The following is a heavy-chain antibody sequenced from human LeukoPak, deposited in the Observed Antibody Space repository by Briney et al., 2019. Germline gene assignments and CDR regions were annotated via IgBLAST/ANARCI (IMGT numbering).Heavy chain of an antibody. CDR1: GYTFSDYY. V-gene: IGHV1-2*04. CDR2: INPKNSGT. D-gene: IGHD4-17*01. Sequence: VSVKVSCKPSGYTFSDYYIHWVRQAPGQGLEWMGWINPKNSGTKYAQKFQGWITMTTDTSTSTAYMELTSLRSNDTAVYYCARVTVTTLFDHWGPGTLVTVSS. J-gene: IGHJ4*02. CDR3: ARVTVTTLFDH.